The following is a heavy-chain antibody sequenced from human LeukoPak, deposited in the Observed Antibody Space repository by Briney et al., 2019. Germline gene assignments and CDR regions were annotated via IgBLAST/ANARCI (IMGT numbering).Heavy chain of an antibody. D-gene: IGHD5/OR15-5a*01. CDR3: ARVRFSVEDV. CDR2: INPNSGGS. J-gene: IGHJ6*04. V-gene: IGHV1-2*02. Sequence: ASVKVSCKASGYTFTGYYMHWVRQAPGQGLEWMGWINPNSGGSNYAQKFQGRVTMTRDTSISTAYMELRSLRSDDTAVYYCARVRFSVEDVWGKGTTVTVSS. CDR1: GYTFTGYY.